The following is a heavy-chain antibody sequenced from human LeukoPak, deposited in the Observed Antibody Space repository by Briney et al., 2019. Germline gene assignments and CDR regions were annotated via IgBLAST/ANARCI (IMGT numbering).Heavy chain of an antibody. D-gene: IGHD3-22*01. Sequence: GRSLRLSCAASGFTFSSYGMHWVRQAPGKGLEWVAVISYDGSNKYYADSVKGRFTISRDNSKNTLYLQMNSLRAEDTAVYYCAKEELLYYYDSSGYLGYWGQGTLVTVSS. V-gene: IGHV3-30*18. CDR2: ISYDGSNK. CDR3: AKEELLYYYDSSGYLGY. J-gene: IGHJ4*02. CDR1: GFTFSSYG.